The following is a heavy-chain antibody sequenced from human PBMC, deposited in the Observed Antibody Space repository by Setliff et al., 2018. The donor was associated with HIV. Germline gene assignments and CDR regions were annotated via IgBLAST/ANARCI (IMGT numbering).Heavy chain of an antibody. CDR1: GYTFTDYY. CDR2: VDPEDGET. J-gene: IGHJ6*03. V-gene: IGHV1-69-2*01. CDR3: ARARVNYYGSGKVYYYYYYMDV. D-gene: IGHD3-10*01. Sequence: ASVKVSCKASGYTFTDYYMHWVQQAPGKGLEWMGRVDPEDGETIYAEKFQGRVTITADTSTDTDYMELSSLRSEDTAVYYCARARVNYYGSGKVYYYYYYMDVWGKGTTVTVSS.